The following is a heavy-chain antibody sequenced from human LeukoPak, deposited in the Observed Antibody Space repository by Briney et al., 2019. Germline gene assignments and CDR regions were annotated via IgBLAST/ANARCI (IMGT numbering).Heavy chain of an antibody. J-gene: IGHJ3*02. D-gene: IGHD3-16*01. CDR1: GYTFTSYG. V-gene: IGHV1-18*01. Sequence: ASVKVSCKASGYTFTSYGISWVRQAPGQGLEWMGWISAYNGNTNYAQKLQGRVTMTTDTSTSTAYMELRSLRSDDTAVYYCARDPPRGSRGGAFDIWGQGTMVTVSS. CDR3: ARDPPRGSRGGAFDI. CDR2: ISAYNGNT.